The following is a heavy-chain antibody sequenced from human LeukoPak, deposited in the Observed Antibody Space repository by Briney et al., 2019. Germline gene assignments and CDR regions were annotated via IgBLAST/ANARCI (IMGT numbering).Heavy chain of an antibody. CDR1: GFTFSDYY. CDR2: ISSSGSII. J-gene: IGHJ4*02. V-gene: IGHV3-11*04. Sequence: PGGSLRLSCAASGFTFSDYYMSWIRQAPGKGLEWVSYISSSGSIIYYADSVKGRFTISRDNAKNSLYLQMNNLRAEDTAVYYCARDRPYGSGSYYRVYWGQGTLVTVSS. CDR3: ARDRPYGSGSYYRVY. D-gene: IGHD3-10*01.